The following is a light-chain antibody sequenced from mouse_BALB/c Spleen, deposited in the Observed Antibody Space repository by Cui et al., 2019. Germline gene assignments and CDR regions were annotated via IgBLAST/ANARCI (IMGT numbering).Light chain of an antibody. CDR2: DTS. CDR1: SSVSY. V-gene: IGKV4-55*01. CDR3: QQWSSYPPT. J-gene: IGKJ2*01. Sequence: QIVITQSPAIMSASPGEKVTMTCSASSSVSYMYWYQQKPGSSPRLLIYDTSNLASGVPVRFSGSGSGTSYSLTISRMEAEDAATYYCQQWSSYPPTFGGGTKLEIK.